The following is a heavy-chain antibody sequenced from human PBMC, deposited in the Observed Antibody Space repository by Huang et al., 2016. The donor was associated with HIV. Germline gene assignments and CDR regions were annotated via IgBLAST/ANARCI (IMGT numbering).Heavy chain of an antibody. CDR2: IKDGGTP. V-gene: IGHV4-34*02. D-gene: IGHD3-10*01. Sequence: QVQLQQWGAGLLKSSETLSLTCAVYGGSFSGHFWSWIRQPPGKGLEWIGEIKDGGTPNYSPSLKSGVTISMETSKSQFSLSLTSVTAADTAVYYCVREARIGWFGEKMENFQYHYMDVWGKGTTVTVSS. J-gene: IGHJ6*03. CDR1: GGSFSGHF. CDR3: VREARIGWFGEKMENFQYHYMDV.